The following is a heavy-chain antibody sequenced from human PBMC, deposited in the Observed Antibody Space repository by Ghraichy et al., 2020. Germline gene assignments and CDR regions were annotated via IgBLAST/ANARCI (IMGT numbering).Heavy chain of an antibody. CDR3: ARDQAVRDGNNWRQTGFDD. D-gene: IGHD5-24*01. V-gene: IGHV3-48*01. Sequence: GGSLRLSCAASGFSFSAYSFNWVRQAPGKGLEWVSYISTSGSAIHYADSVKGRFTISRDSAKNSVYLQMNSLRVEDTAVYYCARDQAVRDGNNWRQTGFDDWGQGTLVTVSS. CDR1: GFSFSAYS. CDR2: ISTSGSAI. J-gene: IGHJ4*02.